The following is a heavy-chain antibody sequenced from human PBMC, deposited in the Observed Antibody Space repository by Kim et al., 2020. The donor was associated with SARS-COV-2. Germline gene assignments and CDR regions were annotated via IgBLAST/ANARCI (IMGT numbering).Heavy chain of an antibody. D-gene: IGHD2-2*01. Sequence: SETLSLTCAVYGGSFSGYYWSWIRQPPGKGLEWIGEINHSGSTNYNPSLKSRVTISVDTSKNQFSLKLSSVTAADTAVYYCARRGDGLGYCSSTSCRYGLYPPYYFDYWGQGTLVTVSS. V-gene: IGHV4-34*01. CDR3: ARRGDGLGYCSSTSCRYGLYPPYYFDY. CDR2: INHSGST. CDR1: GGSFSGYY. J-gene: IGHJ4*02.